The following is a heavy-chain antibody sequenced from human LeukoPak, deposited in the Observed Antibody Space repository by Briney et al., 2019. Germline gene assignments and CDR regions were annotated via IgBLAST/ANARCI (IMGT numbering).Heavy chain of an antibody. CDR2: IYYMGST. CDR3: ARAVTVIWRITAGGTLSTP. D-gene: IGHD3-10*01. J-gene: IGHJ4*02. Sequence: SETLSLTCSVSGGSLSTDNYYWSWIRQPPGKGLEWIGNIYYMGSTNYNPSLKSRVTISVDTSKNQFSLRLTSVSAADTAVYYCARAVTVIWRITAGGTLSTPGGQVTLVTVSS. CDR1: GGSLSTDNYY. V-gene: IGHV4-61*01.